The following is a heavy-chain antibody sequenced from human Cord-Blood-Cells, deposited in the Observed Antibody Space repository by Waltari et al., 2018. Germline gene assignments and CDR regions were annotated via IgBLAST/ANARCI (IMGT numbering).Heavy chain of an antibody. J-gene: IGHJ4*02. CDR1: GSTFLRYG. V-gene: IGHV3-30*18. D-gene: IGHD1-26*01. CDR2: ISYDGSNK. Sequence: QVQLVESGGGVVQPGRSLRLSCAASGSTFLRYGMPRVRQATGKGLEWVAVISYDGSNKYYADSVKGRFTISRDNSKNTLYLQMNSLRAEDTAVYYCAKDGNTGTFDYWGQGTLVTVSS. CDR3: AKDGNTGTFDY.